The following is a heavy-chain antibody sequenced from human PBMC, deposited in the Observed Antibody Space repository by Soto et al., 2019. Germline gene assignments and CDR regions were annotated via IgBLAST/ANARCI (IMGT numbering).Heavy chain of an antibody. V-gene: IGHV1-69*12. CDR3: ARLQGRGGYWSGGSCSFDY. CDR2: IIPIFGTA. CDR1: GGTFSSYA. J-gene: IGHJ4*02. D-gene: IGHD2-15*01. Sequence: QVQLVQSGAEVKKPGSSVKVSCKASGGTFSSYAISWVRQAPGQGLEWMGGIIPIFGTANYAQKFQGRVTITADESTSTAYMELSSLRSEDTAVYYCARLQGRGGYWSGGSCSFDYWGQGTLVTVSS.